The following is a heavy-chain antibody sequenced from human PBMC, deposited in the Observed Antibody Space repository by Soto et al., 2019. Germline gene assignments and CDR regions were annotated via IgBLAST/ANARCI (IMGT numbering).Heavy chain of an antibody. CDR3: ARLPYSSSWRSKNYFDY. CDR1: GYTFTNYG. D-gene: IGHD6-13*01. Sequence: QVQLVESGAEVKKPGASVKVSCKASGYTFTNYGISWVRQAPGQGLEWMGWISAYNGNTNYAQKLQGRVTMTTDTSTSTAYMELRSLRSDDTAVYYCARLPYSSSWRSKNYFDYWGQGTLVTVSS. J-gene: IGHJ4*02. V-gene: IGHV1-18*01. CDR2: ISAYNGNT.